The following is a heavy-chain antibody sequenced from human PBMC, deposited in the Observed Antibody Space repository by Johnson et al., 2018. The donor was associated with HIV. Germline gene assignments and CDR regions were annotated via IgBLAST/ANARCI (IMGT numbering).Heavy chain of an antibody. CDR2: IRYDGGNK. CDR1: GFAFHAYG. V-gene: IGHV3-30*02. Sequence: QVQLVESGGGVVQPGGSLTLSCAASGFAFHAYGMHWVRQAPGKGLEWVTFIRYDGGNKSYGDSVKGRFTISRDNSKNTLYVQMISLRAEDTAVYYCAKERSTYYNFWSGSAGNDAFDIWGQGTMVTVSS. CDR3: AKERSTYYNFWSGSAGNDAFDI. D-gene: IGHD3-3*01. J-gene: IGHJ3*02.